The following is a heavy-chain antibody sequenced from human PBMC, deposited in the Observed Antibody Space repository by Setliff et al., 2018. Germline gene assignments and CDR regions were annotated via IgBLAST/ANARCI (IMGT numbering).Heavy chain of an antibody. CDR1: GGSVSSGSYY. CDR3: ARVDTAMVTGVDY. Sequence: NPSETLSLTCTVSGGSVSSGSYYWSWIRHPPGKGLEWIGYIYYSGSTNYNPSLKSRVTISVDTSKNQFSLKLSSVTAADTAVYYCARVDTAMVTGVDYWGQGTLVTVSS. D-gene: IGHD5-18*01. J-gene: IGHJ4*02. V-gene: IGHV4-61*01. CDR2: IYYSGST.